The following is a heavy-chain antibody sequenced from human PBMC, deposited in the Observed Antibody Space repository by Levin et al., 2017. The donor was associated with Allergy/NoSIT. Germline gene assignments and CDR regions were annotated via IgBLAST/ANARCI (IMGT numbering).Heavy chain of an antibody. V-gene: IGHV3-23*01. J-gene: IGHJ4*02. CDR2: TSGGGDTT. CDR1: GFTFSSYA. Sequence: GGSLRLSCAASGFTFSSYAMSWVRQAPGKGLEWVSATSGGGDTTYYADSVRGRFTISRDNSKDTLYLQMNSLRAEDTAVYYCAKAFYTTSWRTLDYWGQGTLVAVSS. D-gene: IGHD3-16*01. CDR3: AKAFYTTSWRTLDY.